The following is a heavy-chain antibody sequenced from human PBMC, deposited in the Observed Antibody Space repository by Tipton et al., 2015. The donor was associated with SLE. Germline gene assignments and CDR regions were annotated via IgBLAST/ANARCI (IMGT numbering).Heavy chain of an antibody. CDR2: IDLSGST. CDR3: ARDFNPYYCGGGYYDYAPGY. D-gene: IGHD3-3*01. J-gene: IGHJ4*02. Sequence: TLSLTCAVYGGSFGGYYWSWIRQPPGKGLEWIGEIDLSGSTNYNPPLKSRVTISVDTSKNQLSPRLSSVTAADTAVYYCARDFNPYYCGGGYYDYAPGYWRQGTLFTVSS. V-gene: IGHV4-34*01. CDR1: GGSFGGYY.